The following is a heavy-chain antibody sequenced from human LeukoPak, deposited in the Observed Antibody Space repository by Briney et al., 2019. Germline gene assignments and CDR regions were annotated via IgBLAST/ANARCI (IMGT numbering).Heavy chain of an antibody. J-gene: IGHJ5*02. D-gene: IGHD6-19*01. CDR1: GGSFSGYY. Sequence: SETLSLTCSVYGGSFSGYYWSWIRQPPGKGLEWIGYIYYSGSTNYNPSLKSRVTISVDTSKNQFSLKLSSVTAADTAVYYCARDRDSGWYSKGFDPWGQGTLVTVSS. CDR2: IYYSGST. CDR3: ARDRDSGWYSKGFDP. V-gene: IGHV4-59*01.